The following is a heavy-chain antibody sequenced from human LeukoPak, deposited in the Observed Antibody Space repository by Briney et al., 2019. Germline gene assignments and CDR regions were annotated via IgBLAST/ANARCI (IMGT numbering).Heavy chain of an antibody. CDR3: ARAIAAAGSGEYYFDY. CDR1: GYTFTTYV. CDR2: ISGYNGKT. D-gene: IGHD6-13*01. Sequence: ASVKVSCKASGYTFTTYVIIWVRQAPGQGLEWMGWISGYNGKTNYAQKFQARVTMTTDTSASTAYMELSSLRSEDMAVYYCARAIAAAGSGEYYFDYWGQGTLVTVSS. V-gene: IGHV1-18*03. J-gene: IGHJ4*02.